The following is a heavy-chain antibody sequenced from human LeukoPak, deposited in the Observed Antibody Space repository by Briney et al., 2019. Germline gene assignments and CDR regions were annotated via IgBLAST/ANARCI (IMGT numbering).Heavy chain of an antibody. CDR1: GYTFTGYY. CDR3: ARVYSSGWYVPPDY. J-gene: IGHJ4*02. CDR2: INPNSGGT. D-gene: IGHD6-19*01. V-gene: IGHV1-2*02. Sequence: ASVKVSCKASGYTFTGYYMHWVRQAPGQGLEWMGWINPNSGGTNYAQKFQGRVTMTRDTSISTAYMELSRLRSDDTAVYHCARVYSSGWYVPPDYWGQGTLVTVSS.